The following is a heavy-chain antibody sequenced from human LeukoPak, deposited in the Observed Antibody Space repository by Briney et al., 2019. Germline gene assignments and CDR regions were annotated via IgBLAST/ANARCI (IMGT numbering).Heavy chain of an antibody. Sequence: ASVKVSCKASGYTFTGYYMHWVRQAPGQGLEWMGWINPNSGGTNYAQKFQGRVTMTRDTSISTAYMELSRLRSDDTAVYYCARTMQWLQRNDAFDIWGQGTMVTVSS. J-gene: IGHJ3*02. V-gene: IGHV1-2*02. D-gene: IGHD6-19*01. CDR3: ARTMQWLQRNDAFDI. CDR1: GYTFTGYY. CDR2: INPNSGGT.